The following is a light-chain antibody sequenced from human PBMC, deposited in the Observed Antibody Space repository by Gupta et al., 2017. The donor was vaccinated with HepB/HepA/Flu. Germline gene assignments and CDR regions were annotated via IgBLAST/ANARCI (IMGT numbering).Light chain of an antibody. CDR2: LGS. Sequence: DIVMTQSPLSLPVTPGESASISCRSSQSLLHSNGNNYLDWFVQKPGQSPQLLIYLGSNRASAVPDRFSGSASGTDFTLKIKRVEAEDVGVYYCRENLEAPFTFRHGSRV. CDR1: QSLLHSNGNNY. J-gene: IGKJ3*01. V-gene: IGKV2-28*01. CDR3: RENLEAPFT.